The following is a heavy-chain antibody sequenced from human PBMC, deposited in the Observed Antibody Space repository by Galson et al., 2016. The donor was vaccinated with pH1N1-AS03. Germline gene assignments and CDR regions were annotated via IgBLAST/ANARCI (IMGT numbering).Heavy chain of an antibody. D-gene: IGHD4-17*01. Sequence: SVKVSCKASGGTFSSYAISWVRQAPGLGLEWMGGIIASVGITSYAQKFQGRVTITADESTSTAYMELSSLRSEDTAVYYCANRDYGFDYWDQGTLVTVSS. CDR2: IIASVGIT. CDR3: ANRDYGFDY. J-gene: IGHJ4*02. CDR1: GGTFSSYA. V-gene: IGHV1-69*10.